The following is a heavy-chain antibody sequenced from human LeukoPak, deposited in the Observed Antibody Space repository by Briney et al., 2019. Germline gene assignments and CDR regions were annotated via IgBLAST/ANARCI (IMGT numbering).Heavy chain of an antibody. CDR2: IYYSGST. CDR1: GGSISSYY. V-gene: IGHV4-59*01. CDR3: ARGRMGRAFDI. J-gene: IGHJ3*02. Sequence: SETLSLTCTVSGGSISSYYWSWIRQPPGKGLEWIGYIYYSGSTNYNPSLKSRVTISVDTSKNQFSLKLSSVTAADTAVYYCARGRMGRAFDIWGQGTMVTVSS. D-gene: IGHD2-8*01.